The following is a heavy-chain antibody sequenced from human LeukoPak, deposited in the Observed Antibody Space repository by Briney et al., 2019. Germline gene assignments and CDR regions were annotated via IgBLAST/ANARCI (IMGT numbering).Heavy chain of an antibody. D-gene: IGHD2-15*01. CDR3: ARHKRPDIVVVVGPFGDGFDP. J-gene: IGHJ5*02. Sequence: ASVKVSCKASGYTFTSYGISWVRQAPGQGLEWMGWISAYNGNTNYAQKLQGRVTMTTDTSTSTAYMELRSLRSDDTAVYYCARHKRPDIVVVVGPFGDGFDPWGQGTLVTVSS. CDR1: GYTFTSYG. V-gene: IGHV1-18*01. CDR2: ISAYNGNT.